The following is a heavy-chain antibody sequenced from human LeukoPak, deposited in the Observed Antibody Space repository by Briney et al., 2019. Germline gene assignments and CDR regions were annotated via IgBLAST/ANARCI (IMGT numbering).Heavy chain of an antibody. J-gene: IGHJ4*02. CDR1: GGTFSSYA. D-gene: IGHD3-10*01. CDR3: ARDYYGSGGFDY. Sequence: SVKVSCKASGGTFSSYAISCVRQAPGRGLEWMGRIIPIFGTANYAQKFQGRVTITTDESTSTAYMELSSLRSEDTAVYYCARDYYGSGGFDYWGQGTLVTVSS. V-gene: IGHV1-69*05. CDR2: IIPIFGTA.